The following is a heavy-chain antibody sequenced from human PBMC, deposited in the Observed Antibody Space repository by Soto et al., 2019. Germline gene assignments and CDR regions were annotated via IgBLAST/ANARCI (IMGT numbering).Heavy chain of an antibody. V-gene: IGHV1-46*01. CDR3: ATVPSGGDYVAY. CDR2: INPSGGST. Sequence: ASVKVSCKASGYTFTSYYMHWVRQAPGQGLEWMGIINPSGGSTSYAQKFQGRVTMTRDTSTSTVYMELSSLRSEDTAVYYCATVPSGGDYVAYWGQGTLVTVSS. CDR1: GYTFTSYY. J-gene: IGHJ4*02. D-gene: IGHD1-1*01.